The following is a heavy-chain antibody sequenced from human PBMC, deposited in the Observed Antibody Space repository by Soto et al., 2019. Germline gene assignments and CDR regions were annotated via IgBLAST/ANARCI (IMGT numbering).Heavy chain of an antibody. V-gene: IGHV3-23*01. CDR2: ISDPGTST. J-gene: IGHJ3*01. D-gene: IGHD1-1*01. Sequence: PGGSLRLSCAASGFTFGNYAMNWVRQAPGKGLEWISSISDPGTSTYYANSVKCRFSMSRDNSKNTVFMQMNRLRADDTAVYVCAKPLWNPSDALELRGRGTLVTVS. CDR3: AKPLWNPSDALEL. CDR1: GFTFGNYA.